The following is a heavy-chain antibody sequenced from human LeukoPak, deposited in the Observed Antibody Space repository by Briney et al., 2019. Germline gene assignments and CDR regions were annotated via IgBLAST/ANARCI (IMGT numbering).Heavy chain of an antibody. V-gene: IGHV3-23*01. CDR2: IDVGAGNT. J-gene: IGHJ4*02. Sequence: GGSLRLSCVASGFTFSSCAMSWVRQAPGKGLEWVSAIDVGAGNTYYADSVKGRITFSRDNFKNTLHLQMNSLRAVDTAVYYCAKADTGGNYFDHWGQGTLVTVSS. D-gene: IGHD1-26*01. CDR1: GFTFSSCA. CDR3: AKADTGGNYFDH.